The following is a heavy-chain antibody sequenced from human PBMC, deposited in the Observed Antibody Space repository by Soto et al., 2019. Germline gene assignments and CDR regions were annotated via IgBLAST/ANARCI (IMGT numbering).Heavy chain of an antibody. V-gene: IGHV4-34*01. D-gene: IGHD3-16*01. J-gene: IGHJ5*02. CDR1: GGSFSGYY. CDR2: INHSGST. Sequence: PSETLSLTCAVYGGSFSGYYWSWIRQPPGKGLEWIGEINHSGSTNYNPSLKSRVTISVDTSKNQFSLKLSSVTTADTAVYYCARTGDLGWFDPWGQGTLVTAPQ. CDR3: ARTGDLGWFDP.